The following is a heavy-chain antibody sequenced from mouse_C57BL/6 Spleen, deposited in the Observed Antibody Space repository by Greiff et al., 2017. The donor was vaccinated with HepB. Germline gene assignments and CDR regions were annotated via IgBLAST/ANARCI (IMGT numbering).Heavy chain of an antibody. J-gene: IGHJ1*03. V-gene: IGHV5-16*01. CDR2: INYDGSST. CDR1: GFTFSDYY. Sequence: EVQLVESEGGLVQPGSSMKLSCTASGFTFSDYYMAWVRQVPEKGLEWVANINYDGSSTYYLDSLKSRFIISRDNAKNILYLQMSSLKSEDTATYYCARGYYGYFDVWGTGTTVTVSS. CDR3: ARGYYGYFDV.